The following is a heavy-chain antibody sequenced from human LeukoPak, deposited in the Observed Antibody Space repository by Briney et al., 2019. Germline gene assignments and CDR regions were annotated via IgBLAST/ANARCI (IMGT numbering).Heavy chain of an antibody. J-gene: IGHJ4*02. V-gene: IGHV3-9*01. CDR1: GFTFDDYA. CDR3: AKDQGRIQLYLLPYFDY. Sequence: GGSLRLSCAASGFTFDDYAMHWVRQAPGKGLEWVSGISWDSGSVDSADSVKGRFTISRDNARNSLYLQMNSLRAEDTALYYCAKDQGRIQLYLLPYFDYWGQGTLVTVSS. D-gene: IGHD5-18*01. CDR2: ISWDSGSV.